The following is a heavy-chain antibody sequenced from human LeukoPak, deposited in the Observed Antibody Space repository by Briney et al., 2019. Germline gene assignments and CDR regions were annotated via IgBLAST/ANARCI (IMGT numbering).Heavy chain of an antibody. V-gene: IGHV4-4*07. CDR1: GGSISRYY. CDR2: IYTSGST. CDR3: ARLDYDFWSGPS. Sequence: SETLSLTCTVSGGSISRYYWSWIRQPAGKGLEWIGRIYTSGSTNYNPSLKSRVTMSVDTSKNQFSLKLSSVTAADTAVYYCARLDYDFWSGPSWGQGTLVTVSS. J-gene: IGHJ4*02. D-gene: IGHD3-3*01.